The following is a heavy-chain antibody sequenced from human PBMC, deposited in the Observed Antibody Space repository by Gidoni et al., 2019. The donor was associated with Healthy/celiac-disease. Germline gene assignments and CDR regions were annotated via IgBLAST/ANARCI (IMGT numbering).Heavy chain of an antibody. CDR2: IYYSGST. CDR3: ARQITVTDYFDF. CDR1: GGSISSGGYY. V-gene: IGHV4-31*03. Sequence: QVQLQESGPGLVKPSQTLSLTCTVSGGSISSGGYYWGWIRQHPGKGLEWIGYIYYSGSTYYNPSLKSRVTISVDTSKNQFSLRLSSVTAADTAVYYCARQITVTDYFDFWGQGTLVTVSS. D-gene: IGHD4-17*01. J-gene: IGHJ4*02.